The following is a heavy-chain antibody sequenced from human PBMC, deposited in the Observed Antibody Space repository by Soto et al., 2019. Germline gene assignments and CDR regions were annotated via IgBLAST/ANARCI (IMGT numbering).Heavy chain of an antibody. V-gene: IGHV3-74*01. CDR3: ARQYYDILTGDYYYGMDV. D-gene: IGHD3-9*01. CDR1: GFTFSSYW. Sequence: GGSLRLSCAASGFTFSSYWMHWVRQAPGKGLVWVSRINSDGSSTSYADSVKGRFTISRDNAKNTLYLQMNSLRAEDTAVYYCARQYYDILTGDYYYGMDVWGQGTTVTVSS. J-gene: IGHJ6*02. CDR2: INSDGSST.